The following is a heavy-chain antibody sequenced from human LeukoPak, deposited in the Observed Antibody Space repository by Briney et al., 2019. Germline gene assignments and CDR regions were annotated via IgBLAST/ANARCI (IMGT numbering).Heavy chain of an antibody. V-gene: IGHV1-18*01. CDR1: GYTFTSYG. CDR3: ARDLGLRYFDWLPTRRGPDAFDI. Sequence: GASVKVSCKASGYTFTSYGISWVRQAPGQGLEWMGWISAYNGNTNYAQKLQGRVTMTTDTSTSTAYMELRSLRSDDTAVYYCARDLGLRYFDWLPTRRGPDAFDIWGQGTMVTVSS. D-gene: IGHD3-9*01. J-gene: IGHJ3*02. CDR2: ISAYNGNT.